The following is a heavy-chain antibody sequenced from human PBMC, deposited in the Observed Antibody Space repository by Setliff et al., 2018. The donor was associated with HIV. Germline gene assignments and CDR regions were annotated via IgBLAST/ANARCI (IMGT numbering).Heavy chain of an antibody. CDR3: ARALGGSYPGSSDY. J-gene: IGHJ4*02. D-gene: IGHD1-26*01. CDR1: GYTFSSYG. CDR2: ISAYNGNT. Sequence: ASVKVSCKASGYTFSSYGISWVRQAPGQGLEWMGWISAYNGNTNYAQKFQGRVTMTTDTSTSTAYMEVRSLRSDDTAVYYCARALGGSYPGSSDYWGQGTLVTVSS. V-gene: IGHV1-18*01.